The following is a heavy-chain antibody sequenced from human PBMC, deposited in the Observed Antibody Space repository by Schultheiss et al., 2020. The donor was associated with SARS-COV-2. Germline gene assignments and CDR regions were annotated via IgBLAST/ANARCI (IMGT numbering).Heavy chain of an antibody. CDR1: GFTFSSYE. D-gene: IGHD6-19*01. J-gene: IGHJ6*02. CDR2: ISSSGSTI. CDR3: ARDLRLRRSGWLANYYYYYGMDV. V-gene: IGHV3-48*03. Sequence: GGSLRLSCAASGFTFSSYEMNWVRQAPGKGLEWVSYISSSGSTIYYADSVKGRFTISRDNSKNTLYLQMNSLRAEDTAVYYCARDLRLRRSGWLANYYYYYGMDVWGQGTTVTVSS.